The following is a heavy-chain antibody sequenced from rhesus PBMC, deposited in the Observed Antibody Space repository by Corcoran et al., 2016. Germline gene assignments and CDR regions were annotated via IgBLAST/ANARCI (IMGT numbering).Heavy chain of an antibody. J-gene: IGHJ4*01. CDR2: ISNGGGST. V-gene: IGHV3S5*01. Sequence: EVQLVESGGGLVQPGGSLRLSCAASGFTFSSYGMSWVLQVPGKGLEWVSYISNGGGSTYYADSVKVRFTISRDNSKNTLSLQMNSLRAEDTAVYYCAKAWYSGSSYYFDYWGQGVLVTVSS. CDR3: AKAWYSGSSYYFDY. CDR1: GFTFSSYG. D-gene: IGHD6-25*01.